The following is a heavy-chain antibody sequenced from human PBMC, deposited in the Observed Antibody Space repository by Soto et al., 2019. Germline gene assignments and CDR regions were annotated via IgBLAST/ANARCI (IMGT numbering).Heavy chain of an antibody. CDR1: GGTFSSYA. D-gene: IGHD6-13*01. V-gene: IGHV1-69*13. J-gene: IGHJ6*02. Sequence: SVKVSCKASGGTFSSYAISWVRQAPGQGLEWMGGIIPIFGTANYAQKFQGRVTITADESTSTAYMELRSLRSEDTAVYYCASAAAGPPYYYYYYGMDVWGQGTTVTVS. CDR2: IIPIFGTA. CDR3: ASAAAGPPYYYYYYGMDV.